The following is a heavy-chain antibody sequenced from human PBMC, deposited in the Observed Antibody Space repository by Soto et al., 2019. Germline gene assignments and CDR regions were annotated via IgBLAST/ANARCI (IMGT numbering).Heavy chain of an antibody. CDR2: ISGSGGST. CDR3: AKSPRGWYRGDAFDI. D-gene: IGHD6-19*01. J-gene: IGHJ3*02. CDR1: GFTFSSYA. V-gene: IGHV3-23*01. Sequence: GGSLRLSCAASGFTFSSYAMSWVRQAPGKGLEWVSAISGSGGSTYYADSVKGRFTISRDNSKNTLYLQMNSLRAEETAVYYCAKSPRGWYRGDAFDIWGQGTMVTVSS.